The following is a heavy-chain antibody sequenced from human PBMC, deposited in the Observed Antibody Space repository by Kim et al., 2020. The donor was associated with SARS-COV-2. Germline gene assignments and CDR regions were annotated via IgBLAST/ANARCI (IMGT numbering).Heavy chain of an antibody. J-gene: IGHJ4*02. Sequence: GGSLRLSCVASGFTFSSYWMHWVRQAPGKGLVWVSRVNSDGSSTSYADSVKGRFTISRDNARNTLYLQMNSLRAEDTAVYYCASLSTGYVWYKFDYWGQG. CDR3: ASLSTGYVWYKFDY. CDR1: GFTFSSYW. CDR2: VNSDGSST. V-gene: IGHV3-74*01. D-gene: IGHD3-16*01.